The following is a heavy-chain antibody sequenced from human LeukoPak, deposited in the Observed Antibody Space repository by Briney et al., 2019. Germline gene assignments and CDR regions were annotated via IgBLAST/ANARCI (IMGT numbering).Heavy chain of an antibody. D-gene: IGHD3-22*01. CDR2: IYYSGST. V-gene: IGHV4-39*01. Sequence: SETLSLTCTVSGGSISSSSYYWGWIRQPPGKGLEWIGSIYYSGSTYYNPSLKSRVTISVDTSKNQFSLKLSSVTAADTAVYYCARHRGYYDSPNWFDPWGQGTLVTVSS. CDR1: GGSISSSSYY. J-gene: IGHJ5*02. CDR3: ARHRGYYDSPNWFDP.